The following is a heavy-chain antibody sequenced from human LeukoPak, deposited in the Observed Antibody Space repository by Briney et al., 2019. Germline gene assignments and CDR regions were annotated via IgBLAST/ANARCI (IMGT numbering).Heavy chain of an antibody. J-gene: IGHJ4*02. D-gene: IGHD6-6*01. Sequence: PSETLSLTCTVSGGSISSGSYYWSWIRQPAGKGLEWIGRIYTSGSTNYNPSLKSRVTISVDTSKNQFSLKLSSVTAADTAVYYCAREGRSTSSGYWGQGTLVTVSS. CDR1: GGSISSGSYY. V-gene: IGHV4-61*02. CDR2: IYTSGST. CDR3: AREGRSTSSGY.